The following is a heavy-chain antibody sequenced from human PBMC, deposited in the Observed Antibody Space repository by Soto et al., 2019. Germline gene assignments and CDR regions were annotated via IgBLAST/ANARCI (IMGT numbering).Heavy chain of an antibody. Sequence: SETLSLTCTVSGGSVSSGIYYWSWIRHPPGNGLEWIGYIYYIGSTNYNPSLKSRVTISVDTSKNQFSLKLSSVTAAETAVYYCARYTPGIAADAPSKVAVAGTSGHNYYYYYGMDVWGQGTTITVYS. D-gene: IGHD6-19*01. CDR1: GGSVSSGIYY. V-gene: IGHV4-61*01. CDR2: IYYIGST. CDR3: ARYTPGIAADAPSKVAVAGTSGHNYYYYYGMDV. J-gene: IGHJ6*02.